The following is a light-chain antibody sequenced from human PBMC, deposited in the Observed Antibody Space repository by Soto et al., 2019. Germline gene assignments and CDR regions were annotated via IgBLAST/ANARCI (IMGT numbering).Light chain of an antibody. V-gene: IGKV3-15*01. J-gene: IGKJ5*01. Sequence: EIVLTQSPATLSLSPGERATLSCRASQSVSSYLAWYQQKPGQAPRVLIYDASTRATGIPARFSGSGSGTEFTLTISSLQSEDSAVYYCQRYNNWPPWTFGQGTRLEIK. CDR1: QSVSSY. CDR2: DAS. CDR3: QRYNNWPPWT.